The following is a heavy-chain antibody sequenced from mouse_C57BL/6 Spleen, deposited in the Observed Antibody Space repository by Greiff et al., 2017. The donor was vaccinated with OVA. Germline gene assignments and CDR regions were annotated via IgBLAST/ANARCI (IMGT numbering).Heavy chain of an antibody. CDR1: GYTFTSYW. CDR2: IYPSDSET. D-gene: IGHD2-2*01. Sequence: QVQLQQPGAELVRPGSSVKLSCKASGYTFTSYWMDWVKQRPGQGLEWIGNIYPSDSETHYTQKFKDKATLTVDKSSSTAYMQLSSLTSEDSAVYYCARFGRLRREDYWGQGTTLTVSS. V-gene: IGHV1-61*01. J-gene: IGHJ2*01. CDR3: ARFGRLRREDY.